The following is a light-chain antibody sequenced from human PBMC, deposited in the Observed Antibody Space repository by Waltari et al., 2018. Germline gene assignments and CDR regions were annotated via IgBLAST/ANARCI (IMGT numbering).Light chain of an antibody. V-gene: IGLV2-8*01. CDR2: EVS. J-gene: IGLJ2*01. Sequence: QSALTQPPSASGSPGQSVTTSCTGTSSDLGAFNYVPWYQHHPGKAPKLIIYEVSMRPSGVPDRFSGSKSGNTASLTVSGLQAEDEAVFFCCSYTVPNNLIFGGGTKLTVL. CDR1: SSDLGAFNY. CDR3: CSYTVPNNLI.